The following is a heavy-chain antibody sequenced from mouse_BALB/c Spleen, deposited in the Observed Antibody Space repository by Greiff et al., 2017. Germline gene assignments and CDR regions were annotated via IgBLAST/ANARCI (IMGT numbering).Heavy chain of an antibody. D-gene: IGHD2-4*01. V-gene: IGHV5-9-4*01. Sequence: EVQRVESGGGLVKPGGSLKLSCAASGFTSSSYAMSWVRQSPEKRLEWVAEISSGGSYTYYPDTVTGRFAISRDNAKNTLYLEMSSLRSEDTAMYYCAREQGITARVAYWGEGTLVTVSA. CDR2: ISSGGSYT. CDR3: AREQGITARVAY. J-gene: IGHJ3*01. CDR1: GFTSSSYA.